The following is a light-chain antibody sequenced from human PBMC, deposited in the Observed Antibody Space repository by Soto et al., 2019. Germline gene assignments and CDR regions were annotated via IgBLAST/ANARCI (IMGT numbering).Light chain of an antibody. Sequence: DIQMTQSPSSLSAFVGCRVTITCRTSQSISSYLNWYQQKPGKAPKLLIYAASSLQSGVPSRFSGSGSGTDFTLTISSLQHEDFGTYYCQQSYSSPPFFGGGIKVDIK. V-gene: IGKV1-39*01. CDR1: QSISSY. CDR3: QQSYSSPPF. J-gene: IGKJ4*01. CDR2: AAS.